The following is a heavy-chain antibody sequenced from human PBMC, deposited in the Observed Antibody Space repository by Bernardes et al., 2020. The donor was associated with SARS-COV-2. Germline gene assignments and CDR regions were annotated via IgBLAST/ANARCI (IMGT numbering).Heavy chain of an antibody. CDR3: AKAYYYDSSGYYHYFDY. J-gene: IGHJ4*02. Sequence: SLKLSCVASGFTFDDYAMHWVRQAPGKGLEWVSHISWNSGSIAYADSVKGRFTISRDNAKNSLYLQMNSLRAEDTALYYCAKAYYYDSSGYYHYFDYWGQGTLVTVSS. D-gene: IGHD3-22*01. V-gene: IGHV3-9*01. CDR1: GFTFDDYA. CDR2: ISWNSGSI.